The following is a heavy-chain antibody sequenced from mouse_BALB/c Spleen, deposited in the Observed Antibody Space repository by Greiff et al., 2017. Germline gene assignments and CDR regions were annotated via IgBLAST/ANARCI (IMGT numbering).Heavy chain of an antibody. J-gene: IGHJ1*01. V-gene: IGHV1-14*01. Sequence: EVKLQQSGPELVKPGASVKMSCKASGYTFTSYVMHWVKQKPGQGLEWIGYINPYNDGTKYNEKFKGKATLTSDKSSSTAYMELSSLTSEDSAVYYCARRYRYDVENWYFDVWGAGTTVTVSS. CDR2: INPYNDGT. D-gene: IGHD2-14*01. CDR3: ARRYRYDVENWYFDV. CDR1: GYTFTSYV.